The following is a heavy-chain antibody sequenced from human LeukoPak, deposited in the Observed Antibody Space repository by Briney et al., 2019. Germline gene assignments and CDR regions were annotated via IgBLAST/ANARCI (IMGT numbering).Heavy chain of an antibody. D-gene: IGHD2-15*01. Sequence: SETLSLTCAVYGGSFSDYYWSWIRQAPGKGLEWIGEINHSGSTNYNPSLKSRVSISVDTSKNQFSLKLSSVTAADTAVYYCARAEYCSGGSCYGSHWFDPWGQGTLVTVSS. V-gene: IGHV4-34*01. CDR3: ARAEYCSGGSCYGSHWFDP. J-gene: IGHJ5*02. CDR2: INHSGST. CDR1: GGSFSDYY.